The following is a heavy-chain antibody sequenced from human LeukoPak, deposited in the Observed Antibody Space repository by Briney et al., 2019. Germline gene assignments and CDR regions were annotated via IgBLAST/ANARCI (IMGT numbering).Heavy chain of an antibody. D-gene: IGHD1-7*01. CDR3: AHKPAQKNYFDP. CDR1: GFSLSAPQVA. V-gene: IGHV2-5*02. CDR2: TYWGDDK. Sequence: SGPTLVKPTQTLTLTCTFSGFSLSAPQVAVGWIRQPPGKALEFLALTYWGDDKRFSSSLRSRLIITSDASKNQVVLTVANLDPVDTATYYCAHKPAQKNYFDPWGQGTLVTVSS. J-gene: IGHJ5*02.